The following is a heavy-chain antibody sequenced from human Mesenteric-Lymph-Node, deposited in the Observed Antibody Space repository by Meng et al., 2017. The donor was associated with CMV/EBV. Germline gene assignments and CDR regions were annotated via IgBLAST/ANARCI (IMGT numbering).Heavy chain of an antibody. CDR1: GFSFSTFG. D-gene: IGHD2-2*01. CDR3: ARDRCSSTSCYYYYGMDV. CDR2: IRYDGSGK. V-gene: IGHV3-30*02. Sequence: GESLKISCAASGFSFSTFGMHWVRQAPGKGLEWVSFIRYDGSGKYYGDSVKGRFTISRDNSKNTLYLQMNSLRAEDTAVYYCARDRCSSTSCYYYYGMDVWGQGTTVTVSS. J-gene: IGHJ6*02.